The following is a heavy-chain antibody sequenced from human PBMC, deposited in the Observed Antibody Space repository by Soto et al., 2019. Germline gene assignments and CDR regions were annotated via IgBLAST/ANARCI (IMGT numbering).Heavy chain of an antibody. J-gene: IGHJ6*02. Sequence: SGPTLVNPPQTLTLTCTFSGFSLSTSGVGVGWIRQPPGKALEWLALIYWDDDKRYSPSLKSRLTITKDTSKNQVVLTMTNMDPVDTATYYCAHILSEEQLVLNYYYGMDVWGQGTTVTVSS. D-gene: IGHD6-13*01. CDR2: IYWDDDK. V-gene: IGHV2-5*02. CDR1: GFSLSTSGVG. CDR3: AHILSEEQLVLNYYYGMDV.